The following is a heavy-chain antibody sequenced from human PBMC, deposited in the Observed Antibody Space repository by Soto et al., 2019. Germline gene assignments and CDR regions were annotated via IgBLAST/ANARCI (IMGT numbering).Heavy chain of an antibody. V-gene: IGHV3-30*03. CDR2: ISHDGSKI. D-gene: IGHD2-2*01. CDR1: EFSFSDYG. J-gene: IGHJ6*02. CDR3: ATEGRKYCSGTYCYPRNMDV. Sequence: HPGGSLRLSCAASEFSFSDYGMHWVRQAPGKGLEWLSVISHDGSKIYYADSVKGRFTISRDNSKYTLNLQMDSLRPEDTAVYYCATEGRKYCSGTYCYPRNMDVWGQGTTVTVSS.